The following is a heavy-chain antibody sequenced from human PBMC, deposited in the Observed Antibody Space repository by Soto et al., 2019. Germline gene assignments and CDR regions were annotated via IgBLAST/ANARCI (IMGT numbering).Heavy chain of an antibody. D-gene: IGHD6-19*01. CDR3: ARAKGYSSGWYNWFDP. CDR2: INHSGST. V-gene: IGHV4-34*01. Sequence: SETLSLTCAVYGGSFSGYYWSWIRQPPGKGLEWIGEINHSGSTNYNPSLKSRVTISVDTSKNQFSLKLSSVTAADTAVYYCARAKGYSSGWYNWFDPWGQGTLVTVSS. J-gene: IGHJ5*02. CDR1: GGSFSGYY.